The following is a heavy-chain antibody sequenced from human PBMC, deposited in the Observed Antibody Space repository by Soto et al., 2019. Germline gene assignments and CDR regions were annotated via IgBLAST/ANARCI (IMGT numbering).Heavy chain of an antibody. Sequence: ASVKVSCKTSGYSFTNYGVTWVRQAPGQGLEYVGWISPRDGYTNFAQHFQDRLTMTTDTSTNTAYMELKSLTSDDTAVYYCARDTNRQFDPSYVDYWGQGTLVTVSS. D-gene: IGHD3-16*01. CDR2: ISPRDGYT. V-gene: IGHV1-18*01. CDR1: GYSFTNYG. J-gene: IGHJ4*02. CDR3: ARDTNRQFDPSYVDY.